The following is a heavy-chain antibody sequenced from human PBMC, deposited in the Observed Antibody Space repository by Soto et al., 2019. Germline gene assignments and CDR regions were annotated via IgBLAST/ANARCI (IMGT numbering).Heavy chain of an antibody. V-gene: IGHV3-33*01. CDR2: IWYDGSNK. CDR1: GFTFSSYG. CDR3: ARVGGGPYYYGMDV. J-gene: IGHJ6*02. Sequence: GGSLRLSCAASGFTFSSYGMHWVRQAPGKGLEWVAVIWYDGSNKYYADSVKGRFTISRDNSKNTLYLQMNSLRAEDTAVYFCARVGGGPYYYGMDVWGQGTTVTVSS. D-gene: IGHD3-16*01.